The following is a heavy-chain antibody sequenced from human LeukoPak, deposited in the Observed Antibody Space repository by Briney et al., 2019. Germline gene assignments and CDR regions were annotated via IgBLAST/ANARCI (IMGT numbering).Heavy chain of an antibody. CDR3: AKGARKSDSSSWVFDY. J-gene: IGHJ4*02. CDR2: ISGSGGST. D-gene: IGHD6-6*01. CDR1: GFTFSSYA. V-gene: IGHV3-23*01. Sequence: PGGSLRHSCAASGFTFSSYAMSWVRQAPGKGLEWVSAISGSGGSTYYADSVKGRFTISRDNSKNTLYLQMNSLRAEDTAVYYCAKGARKSDSSSWVFDYWGQGTLVTVSS.